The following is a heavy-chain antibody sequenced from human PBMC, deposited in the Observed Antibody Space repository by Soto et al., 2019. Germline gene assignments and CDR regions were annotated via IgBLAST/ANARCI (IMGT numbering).Heavy chain of an antibody. CDR1: GGSFSGYY. J-gene: IGHJ4*02. CDR3: ARGWGRIFDY. D-gene: IGHD7-27*01. V-gene: IGHV4-34*01. Sequence: QVQLQQWGAGLLKPSETLSLTCAVYGGSFSGYYWNWIRQPPGKGLEWIGEINHSGSTNYNPSLKSRFTLSVDTYKNQFSLKMSYVTAADPDVYYCARGWGRIFDYWGQGTLVTVSS. CDR2: INHSGST.